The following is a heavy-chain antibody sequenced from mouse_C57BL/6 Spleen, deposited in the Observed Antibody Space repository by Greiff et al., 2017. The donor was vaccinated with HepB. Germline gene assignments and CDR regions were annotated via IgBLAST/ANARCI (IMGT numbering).Heavy chain of an antibody. D-gene: IGHD2-1*01. Sequence: EVKLVESEGGLVQPGSSMKLSCTASGFTFSDYYMAWVRQVPEKGLEWVANINYDGSSTYYLDSLKSRFIISRDNAKNILYLQMSSLKSEDTATYYCARGGVYYGNYGGYAMDYWGQGTSVTVSS. CDR3: ARGGVYYGNYGGYAMDY. CDR2: INYDGSST. V-gene: IGHV5-16*01. J-gene: IGHJ4*01. CDR1: GFTFSDYY.